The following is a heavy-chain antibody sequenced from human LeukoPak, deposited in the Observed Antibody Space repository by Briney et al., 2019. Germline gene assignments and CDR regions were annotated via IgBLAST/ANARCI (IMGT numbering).Heavy chain of an antibody. CDR2: ISSSSSTI. J-gene: IGHJ4*02. Sequence: GGSLRLSCAAPEFTFSSYSMNWVRQAPGKGLEWVSYISSSSSTIYYAESVKGRFTISRDNAKNSLYLQMNSLRVEDTAVYYCARSRGNSGSYPLDYWGQGTLVTVSS. D-gene: IGHD1-26*01. V-gene: IGHV3-48*01. CDR1: EFTFSSYS. CDR3: ARSRGNSGSYPLDY.